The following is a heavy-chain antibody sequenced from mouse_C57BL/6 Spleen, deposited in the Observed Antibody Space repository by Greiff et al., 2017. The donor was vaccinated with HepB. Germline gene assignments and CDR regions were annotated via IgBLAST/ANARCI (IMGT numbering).Heavy chain of an antibody. V-gene: IGHV1-69*01. Sequence: QVQLQQPGAELVMPGASVKLSCKASGYTFTSYWMHWVKQRPGQGLEWIGEIDPSDSYTNYNQKFKGKSTLTVDKSSSTAYMQLSSLTSEDSAVYYCAREGPDPPRGYFDVWGTGTTVTVSS. CDR1: GYTFTSYW. CDR3: AREGPDPPRGYFDV. CDR2: IDPSDSYT. D-gene: IGHD3-3*01. J-gene: IGHJ1*03.